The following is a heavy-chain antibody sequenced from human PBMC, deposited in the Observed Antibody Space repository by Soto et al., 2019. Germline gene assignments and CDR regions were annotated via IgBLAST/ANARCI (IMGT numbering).Heavy chain of an antibody. CDR2: ISANNGNT. Sequence: QVQLVQSGAEVKKPGDSVRVSCKASGYTFTSYGIGWVRQAPGQGLEWMGWISANNGNTKYAQKVQGRVTMTTDASTSTAYMELRSLRSDDAAVYYCARDGYFDHWGQCTLVTVSS. J-gene: IGHJ4*02. CDR3: ARDGYFDH. CDR1: GYTFTSYG. V-gene: IGHV1-18*01.